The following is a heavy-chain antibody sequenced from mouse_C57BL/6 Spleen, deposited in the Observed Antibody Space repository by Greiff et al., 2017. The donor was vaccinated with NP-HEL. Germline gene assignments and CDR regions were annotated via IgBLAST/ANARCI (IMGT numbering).Heavy chain of an antibody. V-gene: IGHV1-61*01. CDR1: GYTFTSYW. D-gene: IGHD1-1*01. CDR3: GRGGGDYGSTGFAY. CDR2: IYPSDSET. Sequence: QVQLQQPGAELVRPGSSVKLSCKASGYTFTSYWMDWVKQRPGQGLEWIGNIYPSDSETHYTQKFKDKATLTVDKSSSTAYMQLSSLTSEDSAVYYGGRGGGDYGSTGFAYGGQGTLVTVAA. J-gene: IGHJ3*01.